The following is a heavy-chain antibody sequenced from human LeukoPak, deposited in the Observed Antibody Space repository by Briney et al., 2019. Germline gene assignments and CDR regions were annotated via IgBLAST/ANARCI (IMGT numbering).Heavy chain of an antibody. CDR2: ISGSGRST. CDR1: GFTFSNYA. D-gene: IGHD6-13*01. CDR3: AKVPSTYSSSCY. Sequence: GGSLRLSCVASGFTFSNYAMNWVRQAPGKGVEWVSSISGSGRSTYYADSVKGRFTISRDNSKNTLYLQMNSLRAEDTAVYYCAKVPSTYSSSCYWGQGTLVTFSS. J-gene: IGHJ4*02. V-gene: IGHV3-23*01.